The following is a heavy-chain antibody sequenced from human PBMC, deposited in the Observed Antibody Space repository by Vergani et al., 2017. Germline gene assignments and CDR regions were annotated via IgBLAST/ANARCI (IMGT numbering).Heavy chain of an antibody. Sequence: EVQLVESGGGLVQPGGSLRLSCAASGFTFSSYWMSWVRQAPGKGLEWVANIKQDGSEKYYVDSVKGRFTISRDNAKNSLYLQMNSLRAEDTAVYYCASVVPFHCPDYWGQGTLVTVSS. D-gene: IGHD2-15*01. CDR1: GFTFSSYW. V-gene: IGHV3-7*01. CDR3: ASVVPFHCPDY. CDR2: IKQDGSEK. J-gene: IGHJ4*02.